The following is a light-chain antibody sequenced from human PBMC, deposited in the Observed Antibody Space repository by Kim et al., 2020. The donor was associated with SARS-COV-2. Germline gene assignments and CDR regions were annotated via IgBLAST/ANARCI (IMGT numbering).Light chain of an antibody. Sequence: SASVGDRVTITCRTSQTITRSLDWYQQKPGKAPKLLIYAASSLQAGVPSRISGSGSGTDFALTISSVQPEDFATYYCQQSYSIPYTFGQGTKLEI. CDR2: AAS. CDR3: QQSYSIPYT. J-gene: IGKJ2*01. V-gene: IGKV1-39*01. CDR1: QTITRS.